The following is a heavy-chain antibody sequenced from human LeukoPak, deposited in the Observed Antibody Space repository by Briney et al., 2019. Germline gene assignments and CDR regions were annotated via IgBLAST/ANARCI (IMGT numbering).Heavy chain of an antibody. D-gene: IGHD6-6*01. CDR2: IKQDGSEK. Sequence: GGSLRLSCAASGFSFNSCWMSWVRQAPGKGLEWVANIKQDGSEKYYVDSVKGRFTISRDNAKKFLYLQMNSLRAEDTAVYYCARIDNSSSGLPDYWGQGTLVTVST. J-gene: IGHJ4*02. CDR3: ARIDNSSSGLPDY. CDR1: GFSFNSCW. V-gene: IGHV3-7*01.